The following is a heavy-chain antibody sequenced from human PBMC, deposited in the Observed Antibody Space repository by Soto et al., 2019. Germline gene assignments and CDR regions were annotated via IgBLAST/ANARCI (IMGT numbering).Heavy chain of an antibody. J-gene: IGHJ4*02. CDR2: INAGNGNT. Sequence: QVPLVQSGAEVKKPGASVKVSCKASGYTFTSYAMHWVRQAPGQSLEWMGWINAGNGNTKYSQKFQGRVTITRDTSASTAYLELGSLRSEDTAVYSCARDSGSGWDRHFAYWGQGTLVTVST. CDR1: GYTFTSYA. CDR3: ARDSGSGWDRHFAY. V-gene: IGHV1-3*01. D-gene: IGHD6-19*01.